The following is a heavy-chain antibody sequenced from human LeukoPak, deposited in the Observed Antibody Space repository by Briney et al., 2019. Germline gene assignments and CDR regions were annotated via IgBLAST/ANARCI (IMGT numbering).Heavy chain of an antibody. CDR2: INHSGST. V-gene: IGHV4-34*01. Sequence: SETLSLTCAVYGGSFSGYYWSWIRPPPRKGLEWIGEINHSGSTNNNQSLKRRVTISVDPSKNQFSLKLSSATAAGTAVYYCARLPGIAAAGTRRYYYGMDVWGQGTTVTVSS. J-gene: IGHJ6*02. CDR3: ARLPGIAAAGTRRYYYGMDV. CDR1: GGSFSGYY. D-gene: IGHD6-13*01.